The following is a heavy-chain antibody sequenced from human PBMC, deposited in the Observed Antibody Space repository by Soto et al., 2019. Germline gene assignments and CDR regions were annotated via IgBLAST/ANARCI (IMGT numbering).Heavy chain of an antibody. CDR3: VRENYYYGMDV. V-gene: IGHV1-46*01. CDR2: INPSGGST. CDR1: GYTFTSYY. Sequence: ASVKVSCKASGYTFTSYYMYWVRQAPGQGLEWMGIINPSGGSTSYAQKFQGRVTMTRDTSTSTVYMELNSLRAEDTAVYYCVRENYYYGMDVWGHGTTVTVSS. J-gene: IGHJ6*02.